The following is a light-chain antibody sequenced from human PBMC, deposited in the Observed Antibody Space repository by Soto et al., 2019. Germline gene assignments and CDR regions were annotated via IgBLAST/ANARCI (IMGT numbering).Light chain of an antibody. CDR3: NSYAGNNNVL. Sequence: QSALTQPPSASGSLGQSVTISCTGFSNNYVSWYQQHPGKAPKLMIYEVTKRPSGVLDRFSGSKSGDTASLTVSGLQAEDEADYYCNSYAGNNNVLFGGGTKVTVL. J-gene: IGLJ2*01. V-gene: IGLV2-8*01. CDR1: SNNY. CDR2: EVT.